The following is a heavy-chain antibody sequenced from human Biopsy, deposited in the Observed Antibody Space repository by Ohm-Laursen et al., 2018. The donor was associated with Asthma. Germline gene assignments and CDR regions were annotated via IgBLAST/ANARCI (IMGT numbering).Heavy chain of an antibody. CDR2: ISSSGTTI. D-gene: IGHD3-3*01. J-gene: IGHJ6*02. V-gene: IGHV3-11*04. CDR3: ARSIYDFWSGYYGMDV. CDR1: GFPFSDYY. Sequence: SLRLSCAASGFPFSDYYMSWIRQVPGKGLEWVSYISSSGTTIFNADSVKGRFTISRDNSKNTLYLQMNSLRAEDTAVYYCARSIYDFWSGYYGMDVWGQGTTVTVSS.